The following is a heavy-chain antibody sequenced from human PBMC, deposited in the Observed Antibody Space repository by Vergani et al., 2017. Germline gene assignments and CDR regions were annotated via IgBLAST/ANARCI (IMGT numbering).Heavy chain of an antibody. V-gene: IGHV1-2*02. CDR2: INPNSGGT. Sequence: QVQLVQSGAEVKKPGASVKVSCKASGYTFTGYYMHWVRQAPGQGLEWMGWINPNSGGTNYAQKFQGRVTMTRDTSISKAYMELISLRSEDTAVDYCARESGYYPGTQYDYYMDVWGKGTTVTVSS. CDR3: ARESGYYPGTQYDYYMDV. CDR1: GYTFTGYY. D-gene: IGHD5-12*01. J-gene: IGHJ6*03.